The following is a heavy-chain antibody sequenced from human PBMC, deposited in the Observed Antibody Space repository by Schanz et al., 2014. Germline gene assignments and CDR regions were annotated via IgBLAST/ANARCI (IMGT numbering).Heavy chain of an antibody. CDR1: GGTFSSYT. V-gene: IGHV1-69*02. CDR2: INPSGGST. CDR3: ARLGTGMAVAGSVIDSYYYYMDV. Sequence: QVQLVQSGAEVKKPGSSVKVSCKASGGTFSSYTISWVRQAPGQGLEWMGIINPSGGSTRYGQKFQGRVTMTRNTSISTAYMELSSLRSEDTAVYYCARLGTGMAVAGSVIDSYYYYMDVWGEGTTVTVSS. J-gene: IGHJ6*03. D-gene: IGHD6-19*01.